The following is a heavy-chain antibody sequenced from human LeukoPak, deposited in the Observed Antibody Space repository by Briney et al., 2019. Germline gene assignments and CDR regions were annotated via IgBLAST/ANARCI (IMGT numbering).Heavy chain of an antibody. CDR3: ARAHCSSTTCCPDY. J-gene: IGHJ4*02. CDR1: GYIFSGYY. D-gene: IGHD2-2*01. V-gene: IGHV1-2*02. Sequence: ASVKVSCKASGYIFSGYYMYWVRQAPGQGLEWMGWINPNSGGTENAQKFQGRVTMTRDTSISTAYMEGSRLTSDDTAVYYCARAHCSSTTCCPDYWGQGTLVTVSS. CDR2: INPNSGGT.